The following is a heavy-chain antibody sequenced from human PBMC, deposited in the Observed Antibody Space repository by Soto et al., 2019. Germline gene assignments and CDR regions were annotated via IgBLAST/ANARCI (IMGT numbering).Heavy chain of an antibody. D-gene: IGHD2-21*02. Sequence: QVQVVQSRAEVKKPGASVKVSCKTSGYTFTDYDINWVRQAPGQGLEWMGWVSPDNGNAGYAQHFQGRVTLPSDTSISTAYMELSSLTSEDTAVYYCEVTTGYWGQGTMVTVSS. V-gene: IGHV1-8*01. CDR1: GYTFTDYD. J-gene: IGHJ4*02. CDR2: VSPDNGNA. CDR3: EVTTGY.